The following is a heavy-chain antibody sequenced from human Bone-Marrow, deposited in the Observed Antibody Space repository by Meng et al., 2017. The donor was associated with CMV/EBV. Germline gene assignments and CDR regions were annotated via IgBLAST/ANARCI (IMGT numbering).Heavy chain of an antibody. CDR3: ARVTLIDYDGGQFDY. D-gene: IGHD3-3*01. CDR1: GYTFTSYD. CDR2: ISAYNGNT. J-gene: IGHJ4*02. Sequence: ASVKVSCKASGYTFTSYDINWVRQATGQGLEWMGWISAYNGNTNYAQKLQGRVTMTTDTSTSTAYMELRSLRSDDTAVYYCARVTLIDYDGGQFDYWGQGTLVTVSS. V-gene: IGHV1-18*01.